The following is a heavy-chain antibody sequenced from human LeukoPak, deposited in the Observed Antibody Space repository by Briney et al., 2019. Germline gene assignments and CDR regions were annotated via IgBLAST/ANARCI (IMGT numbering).Heavy chain of an antibody. CDR1: GFTFSSYG. V-gene: IGHV3-30*18. CDR2: ISYDGSNK. CDR3: AKDPQHQLLWGYYYYGMDV. Sequence: PGGSLRLSCTAPGFTFSSYGMHWVRQAPGKGLEWVAVISYDGSNKYYADSVKGRFTISRDNSKNTLYLQMNSLRAEDTAVYYCAKDPQHQLLWGYYYYGMDVWGKGTTVTVSS. J-gene: IGHJ6*04. D-gene: IGHD2-2*01.